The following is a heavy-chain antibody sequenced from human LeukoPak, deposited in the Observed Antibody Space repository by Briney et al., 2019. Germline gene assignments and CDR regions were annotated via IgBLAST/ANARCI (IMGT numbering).Heavy chain of an antibody. CDR2: VFHSGST. Sequence: SETLSLTCTVSGGSFNDYYWSWIRQSPGQGLEWIGYVFHSGSTAYNPSLKSRATISVDSYENQFALKLTSVTAADTALYYCARDGLKKFGGHYFDYWGHGILVTVSS. CDR1: GGSFNDYY. V-gene: IGHV4-59*01. CDR3: ARDGLKKFGGHYFDY. J-gene: IGHJ4*01. D-gene: IGHD3-10*01.